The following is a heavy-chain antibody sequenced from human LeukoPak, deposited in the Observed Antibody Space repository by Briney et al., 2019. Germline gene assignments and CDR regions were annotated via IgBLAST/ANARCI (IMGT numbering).Heavy chain of an antibody. V-gene: IGHV3-7*01. CDR1: GFTFSSYW. Sequence: PGGSLRLSCAASGFTFSSYWMTWVRQAPGKGLEWVAHVKPDGSEKSYVDSVKGRFTISRDNAQNSLYLQMTSLRAEDTAVYYCARDRGYYVFDYWGQGTLVTVSS. CDR2: VKPDGSEK. J-gene: IGHJ4*02. CDR3: ARDRGYYVFDY. D-gene: IGHD3-22*01.